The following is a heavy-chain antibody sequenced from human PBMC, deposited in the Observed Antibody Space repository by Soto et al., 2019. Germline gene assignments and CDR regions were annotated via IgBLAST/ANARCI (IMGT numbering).Heavy chain of an antibody. J-gene: IGHJ4*02. D-gene: IGHD2-2*01. V-gene: IGHV1-3*01. Sequence: GASVKVCCKASGYTFTSYAMHWVRQAPGRRLEWMGWINAGNGNTKYSQKFQGRVTITRDTSASTAYMELSSLRSEDTAVYYCARYSLGYCSSTSCLRDFDYWGKGTLVTVSS. CDR1: GYTFTSYA. CDR3: ARYSLGYCSSTSCLRDFDY. CDR2: INAGNGNT.